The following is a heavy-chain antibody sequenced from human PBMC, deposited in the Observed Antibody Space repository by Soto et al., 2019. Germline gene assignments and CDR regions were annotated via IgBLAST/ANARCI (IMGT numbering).Heavy chain of an antibody. D-gene: IGHD1-26*01. CDR2: VYYSGTT. CDR1: GGSIRNGHYY. J-gene: IGHJ4*02. V-gene: IGHV4-30-4*01. Sequence: QVQLQEWGPGLVKPSQTLSLTCTVSGGSIRNGHYYWGWIRQPPGKGLEWIGYVYYSGTTYSHPSLKSRVTISVDTSDNEFSLRLSSGTAADTAVYYCVTVNLVGAAYYFDYWGPGTLVTVSS. CDR3: VTVNLVGAAYYFDY.